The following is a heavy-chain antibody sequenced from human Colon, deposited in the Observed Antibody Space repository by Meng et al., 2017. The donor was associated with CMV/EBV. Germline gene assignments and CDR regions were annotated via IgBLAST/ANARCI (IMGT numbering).Heavy chain of an antibody. V-gene: IGHV3-23*01. Sequence: GGSLRLSCAASGFTFSNCAMTWVRQAPGKRLEWVSAITTSGGGRYYAASVKGRFTISRDNANSTLYLQMNSLRAEDTAVYYCSRGQDFVVVPTPKNFFDPWGQGTQVTVSS. J-gene: IGHJ5*02. CDR3: SRGQDFVVVPTPKNFFDP. CDR1: GFTFSNCA. D-gene: IGHD2-2*01. CDR2: ITTSGGGR.